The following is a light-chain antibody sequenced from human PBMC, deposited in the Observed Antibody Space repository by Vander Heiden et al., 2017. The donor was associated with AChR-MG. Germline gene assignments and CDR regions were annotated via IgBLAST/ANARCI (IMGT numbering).Light chain of an antibody. CDR3: QKYNSAPRT. Sequence: DTSSITCRASQGISNYLAWYQQKPGKVPKLLIYAASTLQSGVPSRFSGSGSGTDFTLTISSLQPEDVATYYCQKYNSAPRTFGQGTKVEIK. CDR1: QGISNY. CDR2: AAS. V-gene: IGKV1-27*01. J-gene: IGKJ1*01.